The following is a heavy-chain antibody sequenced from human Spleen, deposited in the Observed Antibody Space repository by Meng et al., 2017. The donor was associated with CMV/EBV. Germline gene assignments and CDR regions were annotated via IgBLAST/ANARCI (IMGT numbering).Heavy chain of an antibody. Sequence: RLSCAASGFTFSSYGMHWVRQAPGKGLEWVAVIWYDGGNKYYADSVKGRFTISRDISKSTLYLQMNSLRADDTAVYYCAKGDEYFHHWGQGTLVTVSS. CDR2: IWYDGGNK. V-gene: IGHV3-33*06. D-gene: IGHD3-16*01. CDR1: GFTFSSYG. CDR3: AKGDEYFHH. J-gene: IGHJ1*01.